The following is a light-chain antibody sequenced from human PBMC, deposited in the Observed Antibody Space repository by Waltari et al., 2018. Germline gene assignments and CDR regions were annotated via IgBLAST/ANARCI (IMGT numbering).Light chain of an antibody. Sequence: EIVMTQSPATLSVSPGERATLSCRASQSVRINLAWYQQKPGQAPRLLIYGPSTRASGIPARCSGSGSGTEFTLTISSLQSEDFAVYYCQQYNDWPRTFGQGTKVEIK. CDR1: QSVRIN. CDR3: QQYNDWPRT. J-gene: IGKJ1*01. CDR2: GPS. V-gene: IGKV3-15*01.